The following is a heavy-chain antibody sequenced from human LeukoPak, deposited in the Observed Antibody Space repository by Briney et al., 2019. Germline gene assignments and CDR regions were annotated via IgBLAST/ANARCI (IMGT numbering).Heavy chain of an antibody. CDR1: GFTFGDYA. Sequence: GGSLRLSCTASGFTFGDYAMSWVRQAPGKGLEWVGFIRSKAYGGTTEYAATVKGRFTISRDDSKSIAYLQMNSLKTEGTAVYYCTRSTMIVVVDAFDIWGQGTMVTVSS. CDR2: IRSKAYGGTT. CDR3: TRSTMIVVVDAFDI. J-gene: IGHJ3*02. V-gene: IGHV3-49*04. D-gene: IGHD3-22*01.